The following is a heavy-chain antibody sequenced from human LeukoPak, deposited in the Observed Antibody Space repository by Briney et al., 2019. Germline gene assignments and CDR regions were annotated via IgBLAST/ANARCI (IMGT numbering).Heavy chain of an antibody. CDR2: IWYDGSNK. CDR1: GFTFSSYS. J-gene: IGHJ4*02. V-gene: IGHV3-33*06. CDR3: AKDVYYDSSGIAY. Sequence: GSLRLSCAASGFTFSSYSMNWVRQAPGKGLEWVAVIWYDGSNKYYADSVKGRFTISRDNSKNTLYLQMNSLRAEDTAVYYCAKDVYYDSSGIAYWGQGTLVTVSS. D-gene: IGHD3-22*01.